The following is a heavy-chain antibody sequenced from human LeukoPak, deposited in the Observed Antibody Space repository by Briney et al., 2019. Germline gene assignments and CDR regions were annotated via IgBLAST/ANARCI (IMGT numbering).Heavy chain of an antibody. V-gene: IGHV4-39*01. CDR1: GGSISSSSYY. CDR2: IYYSGST. Sequence: PSETLSLTCTVSGGSISSSSYYWGWIRQPPGKGLEWIGSIYYSGSTYYNPSLKSRVTISVDTSKNQFSLKLSSVTAADTAVYYCAAGIAVAGTSFDYWGQGTLVTVSS. D-gene: IGHD6-19*01. J-gene: IGHJ4*02. CDR3: AAGIAVAGTSFDY.